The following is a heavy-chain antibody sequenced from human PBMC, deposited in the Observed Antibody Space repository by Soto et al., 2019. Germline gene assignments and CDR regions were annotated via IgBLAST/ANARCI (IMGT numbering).Heavy chain of an antibody. Sequence: PSETLSLTCTVSGGSIRGSDDYWAWIRQSPGKGLEYIGSVFYTGSAYYNPSLKSRVTIVADTSTNPFFLNLKSVTATDTAVYYCAKTPSGWYDSWGQGTLVTVSS. CDR1: GGSIRGSDDY. CDR2: VFYTGSA. CDR3: AKTPSGWYDS. V-gene: IGHV4-39*01. D-gene: IGHD1-26*01. J-gene: IGHJ5*01.